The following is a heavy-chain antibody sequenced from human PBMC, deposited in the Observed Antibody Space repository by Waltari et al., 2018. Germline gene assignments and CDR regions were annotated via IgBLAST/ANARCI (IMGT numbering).Heavy chain of an antibody. CDR3: ASCPLYQLHYYFDY. J-gene: IGHJ4*02. V-gene: IGHV3-48*04. D-gene: IGHD2-2*01. CDR2: ISSSSSTI. CDR1: GFTFSSYS. Sequence: EVQLVESGGGLVQPGGSLRLSCAASGFTFSSYSMNWVRQAPGKGLEWVSYISSSSSTIYYADSGKGRFTIASDNAKNSLYLQMNSLRAEDTAVYYCASCPLYQLHYYFDYWGQGTLVTVSS.